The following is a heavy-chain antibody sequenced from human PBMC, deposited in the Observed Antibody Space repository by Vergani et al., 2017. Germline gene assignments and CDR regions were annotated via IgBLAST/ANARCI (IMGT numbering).Heavy chain of an antibody. CDR1: GFTFSSYS. CDR3: ARDAPYDFWSGYSLFDY. CDR2: ISSSSSYI. Sequence: EVQLVESGGGLVKPGGSLRLSCAASGFTFSSYSMNWVRQAPGKGLEWVSSISSSSSYIYYADSVKGRFTISRDNAKNSLYLQMNSLRAEDTAVYYCARDAPYDFWSGYSLFDYWGQGTLVTVSS. V-gene: IGHV3-21*01. D-gene: IGHD3-3*01. J-gene: IGHJ4*02.